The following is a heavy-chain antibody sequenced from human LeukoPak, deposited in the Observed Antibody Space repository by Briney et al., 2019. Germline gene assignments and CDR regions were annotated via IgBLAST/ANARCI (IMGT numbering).Heavy chain of an antibody. CDR2: ISSSSSYI. CDR1: GFTFSDYY. CDR3: ARVWPSSGDFGY. J-gene: IGHJ4*02. Sequence: GGSLRLSCAASGFTFSDYYMSWIRQAPGKGLEWVSSISSSSSYIYYADSVKGRFTISRDNAKNSLYLQMNSLRAEDTAVYYCARVWPSSGDFGYWGQGTLVTVSS. V-gene: IGHV3-11*06. D-gene: IGHD6-19*01.